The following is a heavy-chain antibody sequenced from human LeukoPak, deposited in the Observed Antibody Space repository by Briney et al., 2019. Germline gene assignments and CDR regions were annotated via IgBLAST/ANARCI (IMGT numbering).Heavy chain of an antibody. Sequence: SETLSLTCAVYGGSFSGYYWSWIRQPPGKGLEWIGEINHSGSTNYNPSLKSRVTISVDTSKNQFSLKLSSVTAADTAVYYCARGGYDYVWGSYRYTRFDYWGQGTLVTVSS. CDR2: INHSGST. CDR1: GGSFSGYY. V-gene: IGHV4-34*01. D-gene: IGHD3-16*02. CDR3: ARGGYDYVWGSYRYTRFDY. J-gene: IGHJ4*02.